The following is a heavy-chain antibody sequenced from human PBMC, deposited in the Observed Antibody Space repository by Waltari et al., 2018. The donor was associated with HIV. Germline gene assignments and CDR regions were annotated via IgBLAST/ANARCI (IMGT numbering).Heavy chain of an antibody. CDR3: AKDDYDFLTGYQQYFQH. Sequence: QVQLVQSGAEVKKPGASVKVSCKASGYTFTGYYIHWVRQAPGQGLGWMGRINPNSGGTNYAQKFQGRVTLTRDTSISTAYMELSRLRSDDTAVYYCAKDDYDFLTGYQQYFQHWGQGTLVTVSS. D-gene: IGHD3-9*01. J-gene: IGHJ1*01. V-gene: IGHV1-2*06. CDR1: GYTFTGYY. CDR2: INPNSGGT.